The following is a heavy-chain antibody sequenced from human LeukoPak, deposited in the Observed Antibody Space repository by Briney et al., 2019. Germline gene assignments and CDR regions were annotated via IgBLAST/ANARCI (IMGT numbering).Heavy chain of an antibody. CDR1: GFTFSSYW. CDR2: IKQDGSEK. V-gene: IGHV3-7*05. Sequence: RGSLRLSCAASGFTFSSYWMSWVRQAPGKGLEWVANIKQDGSEKYYVDSVKGRFTISRDNAKNSLYLQMDSLRAEDTALYYCAKDYEYRDGYYGMDVWGQGTTVTVSS. CDR3: AKDYEYRDGYYGMDV. J-gene: IGHJ6*02. D-gene: IGHD5-24*01.